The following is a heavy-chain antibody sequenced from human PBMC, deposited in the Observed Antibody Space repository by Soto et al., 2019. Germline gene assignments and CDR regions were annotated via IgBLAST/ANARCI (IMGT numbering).Heavy chain of an antibody. J-gene: IGHJ4*02. CDR2: IKSKTDGGTT. D-gene: IGHD3-10*01. CDR3: TTDPDYYYGSGSYYNEAY. CDR1: GFTFSNAW. V-gene: IGHV3-15*01. Sequence: PGGSLRLSCAASGFTFSNAWMSWVRQAPGKGLEWVGRIKSKTDGGTTDHAAPVKGRFTISRDDSKNTLYLQMNSLKTEDTAVHYCTTDPDYYYGSGSYYNEAYWGQGTLVTVSS.